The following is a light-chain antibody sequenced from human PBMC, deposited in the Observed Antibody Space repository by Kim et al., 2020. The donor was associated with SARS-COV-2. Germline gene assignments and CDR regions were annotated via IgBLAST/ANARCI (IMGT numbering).Light chain of an antibody. Sequence: GQSVTISCTGTSSYVGGYNDVSWYQQHPGNAPKLMIYDVSKRPSGVPDRFSGSKSGNTASLTISGLQAEDEADYYCCSYAGSYTYVFGTGTKVTVL. J-gene: IGLJ1*01. CDR1: SSYVGGYND. V-gene: IGLV2-11*01. CDR3: CSYAGSYTYV. CDR2: DVS.